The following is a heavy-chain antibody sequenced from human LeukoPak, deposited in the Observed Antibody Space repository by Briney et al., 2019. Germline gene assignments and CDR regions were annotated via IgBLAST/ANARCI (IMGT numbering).Heavy chain of an antibody. J-gene: IGHJ4*02. CDR3: AKRGSGYSTDY. CDR1: RGSTSTYY. V-gene: IGHV4-4*07. Sequence: PSETLSLTCTVSRGSTSTYYWSWIRQPAGKGLEWIGRIYPSGNTNFNPSLMSRVTMSIDTSKNQFSLKLSSVTAADTAVYYCAKRGSGYSTDYWGQGTLVTVSS. CDR2: IYPSGNT. D-gene: IGHD3-22*01.